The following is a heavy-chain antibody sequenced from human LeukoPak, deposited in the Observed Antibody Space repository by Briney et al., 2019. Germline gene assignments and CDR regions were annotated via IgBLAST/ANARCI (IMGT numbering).Heavy chain of an antibody. CDR2: IIPIFGSP. D-gene: IGHD3/OR15-3a*01. CDR3: ARWGHSTLDYYFDY. V-gene: IGHV1-69*13. CDR1: GGTFGGYG. J-gene: IGHJ4*02. Sequence: GASVKVSCKASGGTFGGYGISWVRLAPEQGLEWMGGIIPIFGSPNYAQKFLGRLSITADESTGTAYMELSSLKSDDTAMYYCARWGHSTLDYYFDYWGQGTLVTVSS.